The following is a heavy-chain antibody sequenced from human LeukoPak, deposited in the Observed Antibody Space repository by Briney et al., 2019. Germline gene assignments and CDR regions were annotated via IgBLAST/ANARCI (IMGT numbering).Heavy chain of an antibody. Sequence: GGSLRLSCAASGFTFSDYYMSWIRQAPGKGLEWVSYISSSGSTIYHADSVKGRFTISRDNVKNSLYLQMNSLRAEDTAVYYCAKDAKYYDFWSAYFDYWGQGTLVTVSS. J-gene: IGHJ4*02. V-gene: IGHV3-11*04. CDR1: GFTFSDYY. D-gene: IGHD3-3*01. CDR3: AKDAKYYDFWSAYFDY. CDR2: ISSSGSTI.